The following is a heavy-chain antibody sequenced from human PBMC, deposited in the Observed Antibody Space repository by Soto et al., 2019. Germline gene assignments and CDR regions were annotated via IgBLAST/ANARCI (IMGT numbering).Heavy chain of an antibody. CDR1: GGSISSSSYY. V-gene: IGHV4-39*01. J-gene: IGHJ6*03. D-gene: IGHD1-26*01. CDR3: ATLGGAMATGPYYYYYYMDV. CDR2: IYYSGST. Sequence: SETLSLTCTVSGGSISSSSYYWGWIRQPPGKGLEWIGSIYYSGSTYYNPSLKSRVTISVDTSKNQFSLKLSSVTAADTAVYYCATLGGAMATGPYYYYYYMDVWGKGTTVTVSS.